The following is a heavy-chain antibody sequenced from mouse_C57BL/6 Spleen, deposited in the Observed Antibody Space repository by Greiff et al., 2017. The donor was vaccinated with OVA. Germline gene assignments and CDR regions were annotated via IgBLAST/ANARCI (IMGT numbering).Heavy chain of an antibody. CDR2: IRSKSSNYAT. Sequence: EVKLVESGGGLVQPKGSLKLSCAASGFTFTTYAMHWVRQAPGKGLEWVARIRSKSSNYATYYADTVKDRFTISRDDSQSMLYLQMNNLKTEDTAMYYCMRQAYYGYDEYFDVWGTGTTVNVSS. CDR3: MRQAYYGYDEYFDV. V-gene: IGHV10-3*01. D-gene: IGHD2-9*01. J-gene: IGHJ1*03. CDR1: GFTFTTYA.